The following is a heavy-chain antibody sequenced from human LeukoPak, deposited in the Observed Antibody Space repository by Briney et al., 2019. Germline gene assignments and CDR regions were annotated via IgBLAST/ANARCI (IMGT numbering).Heavy chain of an antibody. Sequence: PGGSLRLSCAASGFTFSSYAMSWVRQAPGKGLEWVSAISGSGGSTYYADTVKGRFTISRDNSKNTLYLQMNSLRAEDTAVYYCAKALGDVGYGDYGFACDIWGQGTMVTVSS. CDR1: GFTFSSYA. CDR2: ISGSGGST. V-gene: IGHV3-23*01. J-gene: IGHJ3*02. CDR3: AKALGDVGYGDYGFACDI. D-gene: IGHD4-17*01.